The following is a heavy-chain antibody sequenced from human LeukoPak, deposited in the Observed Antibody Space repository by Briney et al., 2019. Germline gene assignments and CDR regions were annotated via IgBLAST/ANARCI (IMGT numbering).Heavy chain of an antibody. CDR1: GGTFSKYP. CDR2: SIPVFQTP. CDR3: ARDSTLSRVITATTTYHYFYYIDV. D-gene: IGHD3-22*01. V-gene: IGHV1-69*05. Sequence: SVKVSCKASGGTFSKYPITWVRQAPGQGLEWIGASIPVFQTPNYAQNFRGRVTITTDESTRTAYMELSSLRSEDTAIYYCARDSTLSRVITATTTYHYFYYIDVWGKGTTVTISS. J-gene: IGHJ6*03.